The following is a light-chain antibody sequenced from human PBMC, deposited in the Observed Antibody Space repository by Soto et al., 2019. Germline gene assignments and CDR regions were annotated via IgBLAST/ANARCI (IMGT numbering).Light chain of an antibody. CDR3: QQYGNSPRYT. CDR2: GTS. V-gene: IGKV3-20*01. J-gene: IGKJ2*01. Sequence: IVLTQSPGTLSLSPGQRATLSCRASQTVSTTYLAWYQQKPGQAPRLLIYGTSTRAPGVPDRFSGSGSVTDFTLTISSLEPEDFAVYYCQQYGNSPRYTFGQGTKLEIK. CDR1: QTVSTTY.